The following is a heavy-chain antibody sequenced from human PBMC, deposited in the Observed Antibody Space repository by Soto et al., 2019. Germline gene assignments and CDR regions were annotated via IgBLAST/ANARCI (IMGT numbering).Heavy chain of an antibody. CDR3: ARDRAPPMLGLRVNYYYYYGMDV. CDR1: GFTFSSYA. J-gene: IGHJ6*02. Sequence: RGSLRLSCAASGFTFSSYAMHWVRQAPGKGLEWVAVISYDGSNKYYADSVKGRFTISRDNSKNTLYLQMNSLRAEDTAVYYCARDRAPPMLGLRVNYYYYYGMDVWGQGTTVTVSS. CDR2: ISYDGSNK. D-gene: IGHD4-17*01. V-gene: IGHV3-30-3*01.